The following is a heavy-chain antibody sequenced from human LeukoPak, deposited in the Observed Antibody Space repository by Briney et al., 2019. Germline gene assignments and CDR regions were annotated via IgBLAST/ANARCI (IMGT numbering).Heavy chain of an antibody. J-gene: IGHJ4*02. Sequence: VISYDXSNKYYADSVKGRFTISRDNSKNTLYLQMNSLRAEDTAVYYCAKSGSRIAVAGRPVYYFDYWGQGTLVTVSS. CDR3: AKSGSRIAVAGRPVYYFDY. V-gene: IGHV3-30*18. CDR2: ISYDXSNK. D-gene: IGHD6-19*01.